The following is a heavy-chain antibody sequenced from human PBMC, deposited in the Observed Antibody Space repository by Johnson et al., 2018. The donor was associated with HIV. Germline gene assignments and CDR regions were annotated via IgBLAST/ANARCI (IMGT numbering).Heavy chain of an antibody. Sequence: MQLVESGGGLIQPGGSLRLSCAASGFTFSSNYMPWVRQAPGKGLEWVSVIYCGGSKYYAATVKGRFTISSDNSKNTLYLQMNSLRAEDTAVYYCARHNAFDIWGQGTMVTVSS. CDR3: ARHNAFDI. CDR2: IYCGGSK. J-gene: IGHJ3*02. V-gene: IGHV3-53*01. CDR1: GFTFSSNY.